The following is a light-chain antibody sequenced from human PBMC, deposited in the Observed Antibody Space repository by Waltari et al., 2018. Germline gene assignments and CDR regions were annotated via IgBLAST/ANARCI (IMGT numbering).Light chain of an antibody. CDR2: EDY. Sequence: QSPLTQPASVSGSPGQSITISCTGTSSDVGTYNLVSWYQQHPGKAPKLMIYEDYKRPSGVSNRFSGSKAGNTASLTISGLQAEDEADYCCCSYVSGDTWVCGGGTELAVL. J-gene: IGLJ3*02. V-gene: IGLV2-23*01. CDR3: CSYVSGDTWV. CDR1: SSDVGTYNL.